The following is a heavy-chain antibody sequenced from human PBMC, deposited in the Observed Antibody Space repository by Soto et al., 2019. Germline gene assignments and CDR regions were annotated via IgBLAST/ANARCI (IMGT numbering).Heavy chain of an antibody. CDR1: GFTFDDYT. D-gene: IGHD2-15*01. CDR3: AKDIGPYCSGGSCYFGMDV. Sequence: GGSLRLSCAASGFTFDDYTMHWVRQAPGKGLEWVSLISWDGGSTYYADSVKGRFTISRDNSKNSLYLQMNSLRTEDTALYYCAKDIGPYCSGGSCYFGMDVWGQGTTVTVSS. V-gene: IGHV3-43*01. J-gene: IGHJ6*02. CDR2: ISWDGGST.